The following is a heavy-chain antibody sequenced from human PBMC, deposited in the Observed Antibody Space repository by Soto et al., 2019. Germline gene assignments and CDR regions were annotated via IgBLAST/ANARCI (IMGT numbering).Heavy chain of an antibody. J-gene: IGHJ3*02. Sequence: ASVKVSCKASGYTFTGYYMHWVRPAPGQGLEWMGWINPNSGGTNYAQKFQGRVTMTRDTSISTAYMELSRLRSDDTAVYYCARWDQDIVVVVAATLFAFDIWGQGTMVTVSS. CDR1: GYTFTGYY. V-gene: IGHV1-2*02. CDR2: INPNSGGT. CDR3: ARWDQDIVVVVAATLFAFDI. D-gene: IGHD2-15*01.